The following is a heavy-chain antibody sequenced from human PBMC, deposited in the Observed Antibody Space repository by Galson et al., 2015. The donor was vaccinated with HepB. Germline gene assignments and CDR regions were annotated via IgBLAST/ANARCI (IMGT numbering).Heavy chain of an antibody. J-gene: IGHJ5*02. CDR1: GGTFSSYT. V-gene: IGHV1-69*04. CDR2: IIPILGIA. D-gene: IGHD3-10*01. CDR3: AREGLYYYSSGSPRRENWFDP. Sequence: SVKVSCKASGGTFSSYTISWVRQAPGQGLEWMGRIIPILGIANYAQKFQGRVTITADKSTSTAYMELSSLRSEDTAVYYCAREGLYYYSSGSPRRENWFDPWGQGTLVTVSS.